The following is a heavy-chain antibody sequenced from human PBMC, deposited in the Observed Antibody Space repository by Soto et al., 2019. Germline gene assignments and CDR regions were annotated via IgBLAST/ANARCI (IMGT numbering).Heavy chain of an antibody. Sequence: QVHLVQSGGEVKKPGASVKVSCKASGYTFTNSYIHGVRQAPGQGLEWMGIINPNGGITAYAQKFQGCVTMTRDTSTGVVYMQLCLLRSEDTAVYYCAREEGDLIFVVVFVRPFGFWGRGNVVTVS. V-gene: IGHV1-46*01. J-gene: IGHJ4*02. D-gene: IGHD3-3*01. CDR2: INPNGGIT. CDR1: GYTFTNSY. CDR3: AREEGDLIFVVVFVRPFGF.